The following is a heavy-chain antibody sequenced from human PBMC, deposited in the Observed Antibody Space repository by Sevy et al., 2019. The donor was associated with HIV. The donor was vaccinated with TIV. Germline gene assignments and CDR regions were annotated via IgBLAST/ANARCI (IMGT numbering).Heavy chain of an antibody. CDR3: ARDPLVTPLDWFDR. J-gene: IGHJ5*02. V-gene: IGHV5-51*01. CDR1: GYSFSSFW. CDR2: IYPGSSDT. D-gene: IGHD2-21*02. Sequence: GESLKISCRGSGYSFSSFWIGWVRQMPGKGLEYMGIIYPGSSDTRYSPSFQGQVTISVDKSISTAYLQWSSLKASDSALYYCARDPLVTPLDWFDRWGQGTLVTVSS.